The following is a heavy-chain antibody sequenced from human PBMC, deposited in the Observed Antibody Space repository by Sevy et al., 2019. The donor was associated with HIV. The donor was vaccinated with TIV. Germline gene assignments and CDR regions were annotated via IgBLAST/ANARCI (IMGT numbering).Heavy chain of an antibody. D-gene: IGHD3-10*01. Sequence: SDTLSLTCTVSGGTISSSSYRWGWIRQHPGKGLEWVGSIYHTGAADDNPSLKRRVTMSVDTSKNQSSLQVGSVTAADTAVYYCARWYGNNFDYWGQGALVTVSS. J-gene: IGHJ4*02. V-gene: IGHV4-39*01. CDR2: IYHTGAA. CDR3: ARWYGNNFDY. CDR1: GGTISSSSYR.